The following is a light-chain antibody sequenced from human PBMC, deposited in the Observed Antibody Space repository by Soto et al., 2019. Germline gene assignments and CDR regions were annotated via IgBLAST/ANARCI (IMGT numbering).Light chain of an antibody. V-gene: IGKV1-5*01. CDR1: QSISSW. CDR2: DAS. Sequence: DIQMTQSPSTLSASVGDRVTITCRASQSISSWLAWYQQKPGKAPKFLIYDASSLESGVPSRFSGSGSGTEFTLTISILQPDDFATYYCQQYDVYWTFGQGTKVEI. CDR3: QQYDVYWT. J-gene: IGKJ1*01.